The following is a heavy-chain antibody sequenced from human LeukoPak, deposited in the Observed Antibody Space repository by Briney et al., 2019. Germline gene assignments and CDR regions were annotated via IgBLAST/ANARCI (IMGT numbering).Heavy chain of an antibody. Sequence: KPSETLSLTCTVSGGSISGYYWSWIRQPPGKGPEWIGYMYDSGRYDYNPSLKSRVTISVDTSKNQFSLRLRSVTAADTAMYYCARTLGSSFEYWGQGTLVTVSS. CDR3: ARTLGSSFEY. V-gene: IGHV4-59*12. CDR2: MYDSGRY. D-gene: IGHD6-13*01. J-gene: IGHJ4*02. CDR1: GGSISGYY.